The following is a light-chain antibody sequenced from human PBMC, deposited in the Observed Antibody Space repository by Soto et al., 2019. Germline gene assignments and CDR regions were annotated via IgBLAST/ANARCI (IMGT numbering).Light chain of an antibody. Sequence: QSVLTQPPSASGTPGQRITISCSGSSSNIGSNIVNWYQHLPGTAPKLLIYSDDQRPSGVPDRFSGSKSGTSASLAISGLQSEDEAEYYCATWDDSLSGWVFGGATKVTVL. CDR2: SDD. CDR1: SSNIGSNI. J-gene: IGLJ3*02. CDR3: ATWDDSLSGWV. V-gene: IGLV1-44*01.